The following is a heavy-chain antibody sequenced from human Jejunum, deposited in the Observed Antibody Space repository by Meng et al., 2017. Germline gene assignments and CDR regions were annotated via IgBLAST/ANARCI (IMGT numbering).Heavy chain of an antibody. J-gene: IGHJ1*01. Sequence: GSGPGLGKPAQTLALTSTVSGGSMNSAGHYWSWIRQDPGKGLEWIGYIHYSGGTYYNPSLKSRVTISVDTSKNQFSLKLNSVSAADTAVYYCARATAGNSEYFQNWGQGTLVTVSS. CDR1: GGSMNSAGHY. D-gene: IGHD4-23*01. CDR3: ARATAGNSEYFQN. CDR2: IHYSGGT. V-gene: IGHV4-31*03.